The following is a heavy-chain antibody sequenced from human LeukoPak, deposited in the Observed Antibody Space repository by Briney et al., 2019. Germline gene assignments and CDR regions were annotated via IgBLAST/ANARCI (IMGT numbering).Heavy chain of an antibody. Sequence: GRSLRLSCAASGFIFSSYAMHWVRQAPGKGLEWVAVISFDGSNKYYADSVKGRFTISRDNSKNTLYLQMNSLRAEDTAVYYCAGRVTGYGSGYVYWGQGTLVTVSS. J-gene: IGHJ4*02. CDR2: ISFDGSNK. CDR1: GFIFSSYA. D-gene: IGHD5-18*01. CDR3: AGRVTGYGSGYVY. V-gene: IGHV3-30-3*01.